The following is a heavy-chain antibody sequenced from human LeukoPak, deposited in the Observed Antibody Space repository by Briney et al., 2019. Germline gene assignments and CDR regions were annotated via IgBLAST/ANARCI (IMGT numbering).Heavy chain of an antibody. V-gene: IGHV3-23*01. Sequence: PGGSLRLTCAASGFTLSSFAMSWVRQAPGKGLEWVATTYGDGITTNYADSARGRFAISRVNSKNTPSLQMNSLRAEDTAIYYCAKSYFTYGSDAFDVWGQGTMVIVSS. J-gene: IGHJ3*01. CDR1: GFTLSSFA. CDR3: AKSYFTYGSDAFDV. CDR2: TYGDGITT. D-gene: IGHD4-17*01.